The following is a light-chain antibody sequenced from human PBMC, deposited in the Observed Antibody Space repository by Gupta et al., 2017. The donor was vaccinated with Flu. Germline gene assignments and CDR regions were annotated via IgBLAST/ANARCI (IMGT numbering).Light chain of an antibody. CDR3: QQYGTSPQT. CDR1: QTVTSTF. J-gene: IGKJ1*01. V-gene: IGKV3-20*01. CDR2: AAS. Sequence: VLTHSPGTLSLSPGERATLSCRASQTVTSTFLGWYQQKRGQAPRLLIYAASSRATGIPDRFSGSGSGTEFTLTISRLEPEDFAMYYCQQYGTSPQTFGQGTKVEIK.